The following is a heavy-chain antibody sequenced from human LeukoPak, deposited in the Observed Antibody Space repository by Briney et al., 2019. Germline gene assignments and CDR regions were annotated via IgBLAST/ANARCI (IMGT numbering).Heavy chain of an antibody. D-gene: IGHD3-10*01. V-gene: IGHV1-18*04. Sequence: ASVNVSCKASGYTFTSYGISRLRQAPGQGLEWMGGISAYKGNTNYAQKLQGRVTMPTETSTSTAYMELRSLRSDDTAVYYCARVLVVRGVIAPSLGYWGQGTLVTVSS. CDR2: ISAYKGNT. J-gene: IGHJ4*02. CDR1: GYTFTSYG. CDR3: ARVLVVRGVIAPSLGY.